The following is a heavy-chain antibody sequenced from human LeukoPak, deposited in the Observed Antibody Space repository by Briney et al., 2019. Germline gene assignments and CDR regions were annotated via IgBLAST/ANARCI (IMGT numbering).Heavy chain of an antibody. CDR2: IYTSGST. J-gene: IGHJ2*01. CDR3: ARFHRPLQLWLRYFDL. Sequence: SQTLSLTCTVSGGSISSGSYYWSWIRQPAGKGLEWIGRIYTSGSTNYNPSLKSRVTISVDTSKNQFSLKLSSVTAADTAVYYCARFHRPLQLWLRYFDLWGRGTLVTVSS. CDR1: GGSISSGSYY. V-gene: IGHV4-61*02. D-gene: IGHD5-18*01.